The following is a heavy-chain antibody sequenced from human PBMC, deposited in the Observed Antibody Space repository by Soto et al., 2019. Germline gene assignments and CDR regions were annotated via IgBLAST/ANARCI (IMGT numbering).Heavy chain of an antibody. CDR1: GFNFRRYW. V-gene: IGHV3-7*01. CDR3: ARDPTASYGDSLLFDY. J-gene: IGHJ4*02. D-gene: IGHD4-17*01. CDR2: IKEDGSEQ. Sequence: EVQLVESGGGLVQPGGSLRLSCAASGFNFRRYWMSWVRQAPGNGLEWVANIKEDGSEQYYVDSVKGRFTIFRDNAKNSLSLQRNSLRAEDTAIYYCARDPTASYGDSLLFDYWGQGTLVIVSS.